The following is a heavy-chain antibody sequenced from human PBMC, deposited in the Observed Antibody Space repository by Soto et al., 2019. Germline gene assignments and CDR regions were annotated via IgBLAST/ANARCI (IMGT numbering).Heavy chain of an antibody. Sequence: ASVKVSCKASGYTFTGYYMHWVRQAPGQGLEWMGWINPNSGGTNYAQKFQGRVTMTRDTSISKAYMELSRLRSDDTAVYYCARDIRYNWNYLLHWGQGTLVTVSS. CDR2: INPNSGGT. CDR3: ARDIRYNWNYLLH. CDR1: GYTFTGYY. J-gene: IGHJ4*02. V-gene: IGHV1-2*02. D-gene: IGHD1-7*01.